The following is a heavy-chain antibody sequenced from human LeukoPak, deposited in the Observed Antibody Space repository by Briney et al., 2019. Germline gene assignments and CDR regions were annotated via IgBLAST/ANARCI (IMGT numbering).Heavy chain of an antibody. D-gene: IGHD3-3*01. J-gene: IGHJ6*02. CDR1: GFTFSSYA. V-gene: IGHV3-23*01. CDR3: AKDYASIFGVVGIDYYYGMDV. Sequence: QPGGSLRLSCAASGFTFSSYAMSWVRPAPGKGLEWVSAISGSGGSTYYADSVKGRFTISRDNSKNTLYLQMNSLRAEDTAVYYCAKDYASIFGVVGIDYYYGMDVWGQGTTVTVSS. CDR2: ISGSGGST.